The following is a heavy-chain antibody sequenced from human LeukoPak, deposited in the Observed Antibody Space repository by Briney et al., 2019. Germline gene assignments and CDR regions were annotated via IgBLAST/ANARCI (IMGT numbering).Heavy chain of an antibody. CDR2: IYYSGST. CDR1: GGSVSSGSYY. J-gene: IGHJ6*04. Sequence: SETLSLTCTVYGGSVSSGSYYWRWIRQPPGKGLEWIAYIYYSGSTNYNPSLKSRVTISVDTSKNQFSLKLSSVAAADTAVYYCARGDYDILTRTYYYYYYGMDVWGKGTTVTVSS. V-gene: IGHV4-61*01. CDR3: ARGDYDILTRTYYYYYYGMDV. D-gene: IGHD3-9*01.